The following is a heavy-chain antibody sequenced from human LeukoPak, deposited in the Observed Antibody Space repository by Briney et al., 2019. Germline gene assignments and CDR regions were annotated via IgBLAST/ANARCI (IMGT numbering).Heavy chain of an antibody. D-gene: IGHD2-15*01. V-gene: IGHV4-39*07. J-gene: IGHJ4*02. CDR2: IHYSGDT. Sequence: NSSETQSLTCTVSGVSISSTTYYWAWIRQPPGKGLEWIGSIHYSGDTYYNPSLKSRVTISIDTSKTQFSLKLSSVTAADTAVYYCARDREIKWSFYWGQGTLVTVSS. CDR3: ARDREIKWSFY. CDR1: GVSISSTTYY.